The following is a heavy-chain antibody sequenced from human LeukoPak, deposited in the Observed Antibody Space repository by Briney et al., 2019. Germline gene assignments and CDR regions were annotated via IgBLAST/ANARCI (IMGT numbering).Heavy chain of an antibody. D-gene: IGHD3-22*01. CDR1: GFTFSSYG. J-gene: IGHJ4*02. CDR2: ISGSGSTI. V-gene: IGHV3-48*04. Sequence: GGTLRLSCAASGFTFSSYGMSWVRQAPGKGLEWVSYISGSGSTIKYADSVKGRFSISRDNAKNSLYLQMNSLRAEDTALYYCARARNDYDSNGFSFLDYWGQGTLVTVSS. CDR3: ARARNDYDSNGFSFLDY.